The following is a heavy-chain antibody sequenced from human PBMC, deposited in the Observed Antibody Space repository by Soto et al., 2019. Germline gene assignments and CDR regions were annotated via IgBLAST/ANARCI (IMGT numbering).Heavy chain of an antibody. J-gene: IGHJ4*02. D-gene: IGHD6-13*01. CDR1: GYTFTSYG. CDR3: ARVGAIAPAEGDY. CDR2: ISGYNNNK. Sequence: QIQLVQSGTEVREPGASVKVSCQASGYTFTSYGIIWVRQAPGQGLELIGWISGYNNNKNYAQKYQARVTRTTDTSTRTAYMELRSLRSDDTAGYYCARVGAIAPAEGDYWGQGTLVTVSS. V-gene: IGHV1-18*01.